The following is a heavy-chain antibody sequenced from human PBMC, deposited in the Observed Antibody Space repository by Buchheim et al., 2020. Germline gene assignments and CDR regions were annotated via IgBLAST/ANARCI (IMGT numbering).Heavy chain of an antibody. CDR3: AKDSLTMIVVAETGTDY. CDR1: GFTFSSYA. Sequence: EVQLLESGGGLVQPGGSLRLSCAASGFTFSSYAMSWVRQAPGKGLEWVSAISGGGTSTYYADSVKVRFTISRDNSQNTLYLQMNSLRAEDTAVYYCAKDSLTMIVVAETGTDYWGQGTL. D-gene: IGHD3-22*01. CDR2: ISGGGTST. J-gene: IGHJ4*02. V-gene: IGHV3-23*01.